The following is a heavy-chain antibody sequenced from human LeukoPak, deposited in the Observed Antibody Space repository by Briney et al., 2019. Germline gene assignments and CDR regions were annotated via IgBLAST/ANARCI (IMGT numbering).Heavy chain of an antibody. CDR3: ASQDPQYTTMVRGVIIPYGMDV. J-gene: IGHJ6*02. Sequence: SETLSLTCTVSGGSISSSSYYWGWIRQPPGKGLEWTGSIYYSGSTYYNPSLKSRVTISVDTSKNQFSLKLSSVTAADTAVYYCASQDPQYTTMVRGVIIPYGMDVWGQGTTVTVSS. CDR2: IYYSGST. CDR1: GGSISSSSYY. D-gene: IGHD3-10*01. V-gene: IGHV4-39*07.